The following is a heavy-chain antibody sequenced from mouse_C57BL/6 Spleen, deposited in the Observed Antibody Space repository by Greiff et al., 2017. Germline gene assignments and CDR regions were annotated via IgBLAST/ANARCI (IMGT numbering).Heavy chain of an antibody. CDR3: ARHRDYSNYFDY. Sequence: EVQGVESGGDLVKPGGSLKLSCAASGFTFSSYGMSWVRQTPDKRLEWVATISSGGSYTYYPDSVKGRFTISRDNAKNTLYLQMSSLKSEDTAMYYCARHRDYSNYFDYWGQGTTLTVSS. D-gene: IGHD2-5*01. V-gene: IGHV5-6*01. CDR2: ISSGGSYT. J-gene: IGHJ2*01. CDR1: GFTFSSYG.